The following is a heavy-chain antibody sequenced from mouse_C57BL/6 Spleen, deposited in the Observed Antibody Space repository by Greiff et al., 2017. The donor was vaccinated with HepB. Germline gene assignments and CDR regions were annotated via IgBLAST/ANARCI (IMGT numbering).Heavy chain of an antibody. CDR2: IDPSDSET. Sequence: QVQLQQPGAELVRPGSSVKLSCKASGYTFTSYWMHWVKQRPIQGLEWIGNIDPSDSETHYNQKFKDKATLPVDKSSSTAYMQLSSLTSEDSAVYYCARVGIYYDHYYAMDYWGQGTSVTVSS. CDR3: ARVGIYYDHYYAMDY. CDR1: GYTFTSYW. V-gene: IGHV1-52*01. J-gene: IGHJ4*01. D-gene: IGHD2-4*01.